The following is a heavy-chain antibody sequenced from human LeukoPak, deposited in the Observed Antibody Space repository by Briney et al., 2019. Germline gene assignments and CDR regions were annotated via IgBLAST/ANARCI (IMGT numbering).Heavy chain of an antibody. Sequence: SETLSLTCAVYGGSFSGYYWSWIRQPPGKGLEWIGEINHSGSTNYNPSLKSRVTISVDTSKNQFSLKLSSVTAADTAVYYCARGRPPTVVVPAAIRRYYYYMDVWGKGTTVTVSS. CDR3: ARGRPPTVVVPAAIRRYYYYMDV. D-gene: IGHD2-2*01. J-gene: IGHJ6*03. V-gene: IGHV4-34*01. CDR2: INHSGST. CDR1: GGSFSGYY.